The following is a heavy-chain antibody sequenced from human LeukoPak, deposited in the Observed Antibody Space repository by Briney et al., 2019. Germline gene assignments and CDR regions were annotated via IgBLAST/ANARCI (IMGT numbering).Heavy chain of an antibody. CDR2: MSASGSHT. CDR1: GFTFSDFA. Sequence: PGGSLRLSCAASGFTFSDFAMSWVRRAPGKGLEWVSGMSASGSHTHSADFVKGRFTISRDNFKNTLYLQMNGLRVEDTAVYYCAKVRSGNNYYFDYWGQGTLVTVSS. V-gene: IGHV3-23*01. D-gene: IGHD1/OR15-1a*01. CDR3: AKVRSGNNYYFDY. J-gene: IGHJ4*02.